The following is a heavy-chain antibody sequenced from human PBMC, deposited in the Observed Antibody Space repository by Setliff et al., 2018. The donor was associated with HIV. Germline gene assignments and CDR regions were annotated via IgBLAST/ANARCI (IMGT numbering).Heavy chain of an antibody. D-gene: IGHD1-20*01. Sequence: ASVKVSCKTSGYAFIKYYIHWVRQAPGQGLEWLGWVNPRNGGTNYAQILQGRVTMTRDTSTNTAHMELGRLRSDDTAVYFCARKSLTGTIDSWGQGTLVTVSS. CDR2: VNPRNGGT. V-gene: IGHV1-2*02. CDR3: ARKSLTGTIDS. J-gene: IGHJ4*02. CDR1: GYAFIKYY.